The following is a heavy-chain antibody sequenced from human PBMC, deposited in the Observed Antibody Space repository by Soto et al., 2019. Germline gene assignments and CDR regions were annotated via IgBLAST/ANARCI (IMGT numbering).Heavy chain of an antibody. J-gene: IGHJ6*03. CDR2: ISSNGGST. D-gene: IGHD3-10*01. Sequence: GGSLRLSCAASGFTFSSYAMHWVRQAPGKGLEYVSAISSNGGSTYYANSVKGRFTISRDNSKNTLYLQMGSLRAEDMAVYYCARDGNYYGSGDQGYYYYYYMDVWGKGTTVTVSS. V-gene: IGHV3-64*01. CDR3: ARDGNYYGSGDQGYYYYYYMDV. CDR1: GFTFSSYA.